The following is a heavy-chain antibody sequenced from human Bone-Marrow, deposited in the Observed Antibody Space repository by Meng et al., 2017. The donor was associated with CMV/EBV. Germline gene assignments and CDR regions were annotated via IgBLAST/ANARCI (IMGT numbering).Heavy chain of an antibody. CDR3: VRNSGWGRLDY. Sequence: GASLTLSCAASGFTFSNYWMTWVRQAPGKGLEWVANISPDGGEEQCVDSVKGRFTMSRDNVKNSLYLQVNSLRVEDTALYYCVRNSGWGRLDYWGQGTLVTVSS. CDR2: ISPDGGEE. J-gene: IGHJ4*02. V-gene: IGHV3-7*01. CDR1: GFTFSNYW. D-gene: IGHD6-19*01.